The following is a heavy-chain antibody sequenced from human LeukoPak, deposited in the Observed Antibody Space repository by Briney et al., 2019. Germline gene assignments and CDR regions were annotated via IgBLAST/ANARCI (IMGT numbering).Heavy chain of an antibody. V-gene: IGHV3-43*01. CDR1: GFNFRRYT. CDR2: FSGNGKTT. Sequence: GGSLRLSCVASGFNFRRYTMHWVRQVPGKGLEWVSLFSGNGKTTYYADPVKGRFTIFRDDSKNSVTLQMNSLRSDDSALYFCAKEGGTMFFDSWGQGTLVTVSS. D-gene: IGHD3-3*01. J-gene: IGHJ5*01. CDR3: AKEGGTMFFDS.